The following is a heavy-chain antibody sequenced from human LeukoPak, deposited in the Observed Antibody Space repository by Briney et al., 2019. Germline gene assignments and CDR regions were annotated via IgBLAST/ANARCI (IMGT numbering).Heavy chain of an antibody. J-gene: IGHJ4*02. CDR3: ARDLGVITPYYFDY. Sequence: PGGSLRLSCAASGFTLSSYSMNWVRQAPGKGLEWVSSISSSSSYIYCADSVKGRFTISRDNAKNSLYLQMNSLRAEDTAVYYCARDLGVITPYYFDYWGQGTLVTVSS. CDR1: GFTLSSYS. D-gene: IGHD3-22*01. V-gene: IGHV3-21*01. CDR2: ISSSSSYI.